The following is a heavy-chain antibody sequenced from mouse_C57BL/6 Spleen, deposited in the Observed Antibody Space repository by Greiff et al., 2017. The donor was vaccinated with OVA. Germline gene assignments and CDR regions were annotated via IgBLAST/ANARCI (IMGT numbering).Heavy chain of an antibody. V-gene: IGHV2-2*01. D-gene: IGHD1-1*01. CDR3: ARSEEGTTVVGYFDV. Sequence: VKLQESGPGLVQPSQSLSITCTVSGFSLTSYGVHWVRQSPGKGLEWLGVIWSGGSTDYNAAFISRLSISKDNSKSQVFFKMNSLQADDTAIYYCARSEEGTTVVGYFDVWGTGTTVTVSS. CDR1: GFSLTSYG. CDR2: IWSGGST. J-gene: IGHJ1*03.